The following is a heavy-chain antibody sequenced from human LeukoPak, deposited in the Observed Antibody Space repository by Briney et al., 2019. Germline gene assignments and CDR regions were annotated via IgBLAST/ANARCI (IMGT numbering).Heavy chain of an antibody. Sequence: PGGSLRLSCAASGFTFDDYAMHWVRHAPGKGLEWVSLISGDGGSTYYADSVKGRFTISRDNSKNSLYLQMNCLRTEDTALYYCAKDPYYDSSGYYGGDFDYWGQGTLVTVSS. CDR3: AKDPYYDSSGYYGGDFDY. D-gene: IGHD3-22*01. CDR1: GFTFDDYA. CDR2: ISGDGGST. V-gene: IGHV3-43*02. J-gene: IGHJ4*02.